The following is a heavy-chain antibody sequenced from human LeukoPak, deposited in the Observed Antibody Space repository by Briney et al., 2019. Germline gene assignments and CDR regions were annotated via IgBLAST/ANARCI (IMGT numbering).Heavy chain of an antibody. J-gene: IGHJ5*02. CDR1: GFTFNDYY. V-gene: IGHV3-11*01. Sequence: GGSLRLSCAASGFTFNDYYMSWIRQAPGKGLEWLSYINIGGTKPHYADPVKGRFTISRDNAKKSLYLEMNNRRAEDTAVYYCATDGAGFDTWGQGVLVTVSS. CDR2: INIGGTKP. CDR3: ATDGAGFDT.